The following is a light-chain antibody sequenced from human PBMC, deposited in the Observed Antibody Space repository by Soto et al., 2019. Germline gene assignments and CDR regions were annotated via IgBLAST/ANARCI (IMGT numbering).Light chain of an antibody. V-gene: IGKV1-9*01. J-gene: IGKJ1*01. CDR1: QGISSN. Sequence: DIQLTQSPSFLSASVGDSVTITCRASQGISSNLAWYQQKPGKAPKLLIYAASTLQSGVPSRFSGSGSGTEFTLTISSLQPDDFATYYCQQYNSYPWTFGQGTKVDIK. CDR2: AAS. CDR3: QQYNSYPWT.